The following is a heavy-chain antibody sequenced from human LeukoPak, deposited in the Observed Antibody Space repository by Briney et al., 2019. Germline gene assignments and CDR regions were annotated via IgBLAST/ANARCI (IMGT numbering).Heavy chain of an antibody. D-gene: IGHD4/OR15-4a*01. CDR2: IYWDDDK. Sequence: SGPTLVKPTQTLTLTCSFSGFSLTSGGEGVARIPQPPRKAPEWLALIYWDDDKRFRPSLQNRLTVSKDTSKNQVVLSMTKMDPLDTGTYYCAHTRHGATPSRLDFWGQGILVIVS. V-gene: IGHV2-5*02. CDR1: GFSLTSGGEG. J-gene: IGHJ4*02. CDR3: AHTRHGATPSRLDF.